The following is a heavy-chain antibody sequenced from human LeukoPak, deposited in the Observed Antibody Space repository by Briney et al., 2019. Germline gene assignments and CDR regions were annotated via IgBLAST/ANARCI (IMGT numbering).Heavy chain of an antibody. V-gene: IGHV3-48*02. Sequence: GGSLRLSCAASGFTFSSYSMNWVRQAPGKGLEWVSCISSSSSTIYYADSVKGRFTISRDNAKNSLYLQMNSLRDEDTAVYYCARAAYYYDSSGYYYFDYWGQGTLVTVSS. CDR2: ISSSSSTI. CDR1: GFTFSSYS. J-gene: IGHJ4*02. CDR3: ARAAYYYDSSGYYYFDY. D-gene: IGHD3-22*01.